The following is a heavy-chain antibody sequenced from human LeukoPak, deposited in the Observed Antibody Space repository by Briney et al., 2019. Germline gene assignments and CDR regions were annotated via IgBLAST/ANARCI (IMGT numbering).Heavy chain of an antibody. V-gene: IGHV3-66*01. CDR3: ARDQDRRELPNAFDI. Sequence: PGGSLRLSCAASGFTVSSNYMSWVRQAPGKGLEWVSVIYSGGSTYYADSVKGRFTISRDNSKNTLYLQMNSLRAEDTAVYYCARDQDRRELPNAFDIWGQGTMVTVSS. CDR1: GFTVSSNY. D-gene: IGHD1-26*01. CDR2: IYSGGST. J-gene: IGHJ3*02.